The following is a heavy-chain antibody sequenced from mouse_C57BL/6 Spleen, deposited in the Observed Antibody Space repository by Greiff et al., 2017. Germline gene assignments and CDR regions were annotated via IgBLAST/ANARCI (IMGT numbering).Heavy chain of an antibody. J-gene: IGHJ2*02. D-gene: IGHD1-1*01. CDR2: ILPGSGSN. Sequence: QVQLKESGAELMKPGASVKLSCKATGYTFTGYWIAWVKQRPGHGLEWLGEILPGSGSNNYNEKFKGTATFTADTSSNPAYMQLSNLTTEDSASYYSATVDGSSYGYFDYWGQGTSLTVSS. CDR1: GYTFTGYW. V-gene: IGHV1-9*01. CDR3: ATVDGSSYGYFDY.